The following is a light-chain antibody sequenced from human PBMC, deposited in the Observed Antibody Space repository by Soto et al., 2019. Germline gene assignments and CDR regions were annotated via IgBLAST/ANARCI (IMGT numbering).Light chain of an antibody. V-gene: IGKV1-33*01. CDR3: QYCDYLPI. Sequence: DIQMTQSPSSLSASVGDRVTITCQASQDISSYLNWYQHKPGKAPKLLIYDASILETGVPPRFSGSGSGTHFTFTISCLQPEDVAAYSCQYCDYLPIFGPGTTVDFK. CDR2: DAS. J-gene: IGKJ3*01. CDR1: QDISSY.